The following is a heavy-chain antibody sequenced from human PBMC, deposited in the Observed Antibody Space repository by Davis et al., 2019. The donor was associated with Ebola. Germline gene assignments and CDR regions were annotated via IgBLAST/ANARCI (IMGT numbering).Heavy chain of an antibody. CDR2: IYYSGST. D-gene: IGHD5-24*01. V-gene: IGHV4-39*01. CDR1: GGSISSSSYY. J-gene: IGHJ5*02. CDR3: ARQQRDGTNWFDP. Sequence: PSETLSLTCTVSGGSISSSSYYWGWIRQPPGKGLEWIGSIYYSGSTYYNPSLKSRVTISVDTSKNQFSLKLSSVTAADTAVYYCARQQRDGTNWFDPWGQGTLVTVSS.